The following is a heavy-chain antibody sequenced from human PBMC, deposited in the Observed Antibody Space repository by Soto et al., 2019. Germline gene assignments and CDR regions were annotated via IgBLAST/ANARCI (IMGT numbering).Heavy chain of an antibody. CDR1: VGTFSTFG. V-gene: IGHV1-69*01. D-gene: IGHD3-16*01. J-gene: IGHJ4*02. Sequence: QVQLVQSGAEVKKTGSSVKVSCKASVGTFSTFGISWVRQAPGQGLEWMGGIIPFFGTANYAQKFQDRMTITAHEYTTTVYMDLRSLRSDDTAMYYCARSAPMDAGDKYYFDFWGQGALVTVSS. CDR2: IIPFFGTA. CDR3: ARSAPMDAGDKYYFDF.